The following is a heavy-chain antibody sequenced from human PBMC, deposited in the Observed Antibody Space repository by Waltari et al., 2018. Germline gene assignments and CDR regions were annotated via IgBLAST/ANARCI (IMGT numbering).Heavy chain of an antibody. CDR2: IKYDGTTR. D-gene: IGHD3-9*01. CDR3: ARDLDWVLFDS. V-gene: IGHV3-74*01. Sequence: EVQLVESGGDLVQPGGSLRPSGAASGFSFGNYWMHWVRQAPGEGLVWVSRIKYDGTTRAYADSVKGRFTISRDNAKNTLFLQMSGLRAEDTAVYYCARDLDWVLFDSWGQGTLVTVSS. CDR1: GFSFGNYW. J-gene: IGHJ4*02.